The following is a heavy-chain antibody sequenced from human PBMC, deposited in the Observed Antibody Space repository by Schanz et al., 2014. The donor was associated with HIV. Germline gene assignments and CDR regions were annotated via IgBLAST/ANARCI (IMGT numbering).Heavy chain of an antibody. CDR1: GFTFSSYS. J-gene: IGHJ6*02. CDR3: ARDDCSGGSCYSNYYYGMDV. D-gene: IGHD2-15*01. Sequence: EVQLVESGGGLVKPGGSLRLSCAASGFTFSSYSMNWVRQAPGKGLEWVSSISTSSSYIYYADSVRGRFTVSRDNAENSLYLQMNSLRAEDTAVYYCARDDCSGGSCYSNYYYGMDVWGQGTTVTVSS. CDR2: ISTSSSYI. V-gene: IGHV3-21*01.